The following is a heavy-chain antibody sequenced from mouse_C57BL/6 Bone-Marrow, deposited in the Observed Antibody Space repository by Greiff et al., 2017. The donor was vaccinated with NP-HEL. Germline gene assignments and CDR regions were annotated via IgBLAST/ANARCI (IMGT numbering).Heavy chain of an antibody. CDR3: ARVPDGYYPYYAMDY. D-gene: IGHD2-3*01. Sequence: EVQLQESGGGLVKPGGSLKLSCAASGFTFSSYTMSWVRQTPEKRLEWVATISGGGGNTYYPDSVKGRVTISRENAKNTLYLQMSSLWCEDTALYYCARVPDGYYPYYAMDYWGQGTSVTVSS. V-gene: IGHV5-9*01. CDR2: ISGGGGNT. J-gene: IGHJ4*01. CDR1: GFTFSSYT.